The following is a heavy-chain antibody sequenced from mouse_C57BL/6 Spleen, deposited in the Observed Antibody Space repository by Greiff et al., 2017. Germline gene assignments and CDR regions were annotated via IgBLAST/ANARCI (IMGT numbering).Heavy chain of an antibody. CDR2: IYPGDGDT. D-gene: IGHD2-3*01. V-gene: IGHV1-82*01. Sequence: VQLQQSGPELVKPGASVKISCKASGYAFSSSWMNWVKQRPGKGLEWIGRIYPGDGDTNYNGKFKGKATLTADKSSSTAYMQLSSLTSEDSAVYFCAAARDGFAYWGQGPLVTVSA. CDR3: AAARDGFAY. J-gene: IGHJ3*01. CDR1: GYAFSSSW.